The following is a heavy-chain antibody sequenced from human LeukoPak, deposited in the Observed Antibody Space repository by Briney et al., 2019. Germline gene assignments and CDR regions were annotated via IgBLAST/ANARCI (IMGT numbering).Heavy chain of an antibody. CDR2: IIPIFGTP. CDR1: GYTFTSYD. J-gene: IGHJ4*02. D-gene: IGHD6-6*01. Sequence: ASVKVSCKASGYTFTSYDIHWVRQAPGQGLEWMGGIIPIFGTPNYAQKFQGRITITTDESTSTAYMELSSLRSEDTAVYYCARVKALSIAARRWEYYFDYWGQGTLVTVSS. CDR3: ARVKALSIAARRWEYYFDY. V-gene: IGHV1-69*05.